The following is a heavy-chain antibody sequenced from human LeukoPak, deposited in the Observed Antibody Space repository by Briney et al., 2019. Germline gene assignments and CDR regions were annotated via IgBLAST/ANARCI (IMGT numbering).Heavy chain of an antibody. J-gene: IGHJ4*02. D-gene: IGHD6-13*01. CDR1: GVSISGGSYY. CDR3: ARGRGSSWYYFDS. Sequence: SETLSLTCTVSGVSISGGSYYWSWIRQPAGKGLEWIGRIYTSGSTNYNPSLKSRVTISVDTSKNQFSLKLSSVTAADTAVYYCARGRGSSWYYFDSWGQGTLVTVSS. V-gene: IGHV4-61*02. CDR2: IYTSGST.